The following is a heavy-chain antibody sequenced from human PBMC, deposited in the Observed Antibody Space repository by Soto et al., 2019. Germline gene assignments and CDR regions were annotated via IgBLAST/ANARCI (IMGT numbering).Heavy chain of an antibody. J-gene: IGHJ4*02. Sequence: QITLKESGPTLVKPTQTLTLTCTFSGFSLSTSGVGVGWIRQPPGKALEWLALIYWDDDKRYSPSLKSRLTITKDTSKNQVVLTMTNMDPVDTATYYCAPQGNDYGDHGLDYWGQGTLVTVSS. CDR3: APQGNDYGDHGLDY. D-gene: IGHD4-17*01. V-gene: IGHV2-5*02. CDR2: IYWDDDK. CDR1: GFSLSTSGVG.